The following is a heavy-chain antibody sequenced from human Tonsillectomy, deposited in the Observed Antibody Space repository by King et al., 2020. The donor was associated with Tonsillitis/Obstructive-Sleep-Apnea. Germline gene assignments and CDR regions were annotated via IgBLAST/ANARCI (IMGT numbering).Heavy chain of an antibody. Sequence: QVQLPQWGAGLLKPSETLSLTCAVYGGSFSGYYWSWIRQPTGKGLEWIGEISHSGSTNYNPSIKSRVTISVDTSRNQFSLRLTSITAADTAVYYCAKGGLAHDAFDIWGQGTMVTVSS. J-gene: IGHJ3*02. CDR2: ISHSGST. CDR1: GGSFSGYY. CDR3: AKGGLAHDAFDI. V-gene: IGHV4-34*01.